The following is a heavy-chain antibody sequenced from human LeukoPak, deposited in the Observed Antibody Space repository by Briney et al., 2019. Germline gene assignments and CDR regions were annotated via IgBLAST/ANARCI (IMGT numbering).Heavy chain of an antibody. Sequence: SETLSLTCAVYGGSFSGYYWSWIRQPPGKGLEWIGYIYYSGSTYYNPSLKSRVTISVDTSRNQFSLKLSSVTAADTAVYYCARWNEGLDYWGQGALVTVSS. CDR1: GGSFSGYY. CDR3: ARWNEGLDY. D-gene: IGHD1-1*01. J-gene: IGHJ4*02. V-gene: IGHV4-30-4*01. CDR2: IYYSGST.